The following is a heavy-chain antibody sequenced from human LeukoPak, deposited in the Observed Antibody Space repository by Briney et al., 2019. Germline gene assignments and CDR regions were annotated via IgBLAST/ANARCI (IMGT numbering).Heavy chain of an antibody. CDR1: GGSISSHY. V-gene: IGHV4-59*11. Sequence: PSETLSLTCTASGGSISSHYWSWIRQPPGKGLEWIWYIYYSGSTNYNPSLKSRVTISVDTSKNQFSLKLSSVSAADTAVYYCARRNLGYSYGTHYYYYYYMDVWGKGTTVTVSS. J-gene: IGHJ6*03. CDR3: ARRNLGYSYGTHYYYYYYMDV. D-gene: IGHD5-18*01. CDR2: IYYSGST.